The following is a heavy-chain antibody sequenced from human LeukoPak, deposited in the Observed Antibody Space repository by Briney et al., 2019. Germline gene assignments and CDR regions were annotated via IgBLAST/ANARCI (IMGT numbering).Heavy chain of an antibody. CDR2: ITGTGGHT. CDR1: GFTFSSYA. J-gene: IGHJ4*02. CDR3: AKLFPSYYYGSGSYY. Sequence: GGSLRLSCEASGFTFSSYAMSWVRQAPGKGLEWVSAITGTGGHTYYVASVKGRFTVSRDNSRNTLYLQMSSLRGEDSAIYYCAKLFPSYYYGSGSYYWGQGTLVTVSS. D-gene: IGHD3-10*01. V-gene: IGHV3-23*01.